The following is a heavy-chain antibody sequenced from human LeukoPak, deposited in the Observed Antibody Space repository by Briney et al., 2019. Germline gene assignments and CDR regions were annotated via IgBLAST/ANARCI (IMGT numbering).Heavy chain of an antibody. V-gene: IGHV1-2*02. J-gene: IGHJ4*02. CDR3: ARGIPIAAAPSGLPGFDY. CDR2: INPNSGGT. CDR1: GYTFTGYY. Sequence: ASVKVSCKASGYTFTGYYMHWVRQAPGQGLEWMGWINPNSGGTNYAQKFQGRVTMTRDTSISTAYMELSRLRSDDTAVYYCARGIPIAAAPSGLPGFDYWGQGALVTVSS. D-gene: IGHD6-13*01.